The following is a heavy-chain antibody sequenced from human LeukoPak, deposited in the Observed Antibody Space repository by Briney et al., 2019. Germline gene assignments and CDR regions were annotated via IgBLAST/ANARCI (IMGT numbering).Heavy chain of an antibody. Sequence: SQALSLTCAISGDSVSINSAAWNWIRQSPSRGLEWLGRTYQRSKWYNDYAVSVKSRITINPDISKNQFSLQLNSVTPEDTAVYYCARSPSPYSSGWYFDYWGQGTLVTVSS. V-gene: IGHV6-1*01. D-gene: IGHD6-19*01. CDR1: GDSVSINSAA. CDR3: ARSPSPYSSGWYFDY. CDR2: TYQRSKWYN. J-gene: IGHJ4*02.